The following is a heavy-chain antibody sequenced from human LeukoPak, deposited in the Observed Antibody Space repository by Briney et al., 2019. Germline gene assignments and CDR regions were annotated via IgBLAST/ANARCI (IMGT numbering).Heavy chain of an antibody. V-gene: IGHV4-61*02. CDR1: GVSISSVSYY. Sequence: PSQTLSLTCTVSGVSISSVSYYWSWTRQPAGKGLEWIGRIYTSGSTNYNPSLKSRVTISVDTSKNQFSMKLSSVTAADTAVYYCARDDYYDSSGYYGDWYFDLWGRGTLVTVSS. J-gene: IGHJ2*01. D-gene: IGHD3-22*01. CDR3: ARDDYYDSSGYYGDWYFDL. CDR2: IYTSGST.